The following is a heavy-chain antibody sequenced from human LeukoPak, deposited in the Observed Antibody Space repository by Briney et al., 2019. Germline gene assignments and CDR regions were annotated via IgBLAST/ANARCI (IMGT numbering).Heavy chain of an antibody. CDR3: ARDKSGSYYGHDAFDI. V-gene: IGHV1-2*02. D-gene: IGHD1-26*01. CDR1: GYTFTGYY. Sequence: GDSVKVSCTASGYTFTGYYMHWLRQAPGQGLEWMGWINPNSGGTNYAQKFQGRVTMTRDTSISTAYMELSRLRSDDTAVYYCARDKSGSYYGHDAFDIWGQGTVVTVSS. CDR2: INPNSGGT. J-gene: IGHJ3*02.